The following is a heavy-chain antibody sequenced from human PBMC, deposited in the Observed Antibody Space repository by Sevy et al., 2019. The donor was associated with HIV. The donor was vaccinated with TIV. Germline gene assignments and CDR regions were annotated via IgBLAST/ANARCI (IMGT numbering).Heavy chain of an antibody. Sequence: ASVKVSCKLSGYTLTDFSMHWVRQAPGKGLEWVATFDPEDGRTIYAQKFQGRVTMTEDTSTDTAYMELNSLRSDDTAVYYWATTKDYYDSSGYPFDYWGQGTQVTVSS. D-gene: IGHD3-22*01. CDR1: GYTLTDFS. J-gene: IGHJ4*02. CDR2: FDPEDGRT. CDR3: ATTKDYYDSSGYPFDY. V-gene: IGHV1-24*01.